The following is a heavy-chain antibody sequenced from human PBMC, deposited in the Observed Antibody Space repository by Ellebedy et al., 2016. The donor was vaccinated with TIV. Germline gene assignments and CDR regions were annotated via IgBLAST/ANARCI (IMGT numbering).Heavy chain of an antibody. Sequence: MPSETLSLTCAVYGGSFSGYYWSWIRQPPGKGLEWIGEITHSGSTNYNPSLKSRVTISVDTSKNQFSLTVTSVTAADTAVYFCARMRGVAGPRWFDPWGPGTQVIVSS. D-gene: IGHD6-19*01. V-gene: IGHV4-34*01. J-gene: IGHJ5*02. CDR1: GGSFSGYY. CDR3: ARMRGVAGPRWFDP. CDR2: ITHSGST.